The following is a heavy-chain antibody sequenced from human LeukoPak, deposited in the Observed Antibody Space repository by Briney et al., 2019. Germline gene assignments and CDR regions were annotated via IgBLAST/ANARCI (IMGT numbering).Heavy chain of an antibody. D-gene: IGHD2-15*01. V-gene: IGHV3-7*01. CDR2: IKKDGREK. Sequence: PGGSLRLSCAASGFTFSNYWMTWVRQARGKGLEWVANIKKDGREKHYVDSVKGRFAISRDNARNSLFLQMNSLRAEDTAVYYCVRDVSDENDSASRMHLDSWGQGTLVSVSS. CDR3: VRDVSDENDSASRMHLDS. CDR1: GFTFSNYW. J-gene: IGHJ4*02.